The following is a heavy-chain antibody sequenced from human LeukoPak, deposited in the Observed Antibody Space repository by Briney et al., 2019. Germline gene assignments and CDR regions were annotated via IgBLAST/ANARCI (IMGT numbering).Heavy chain of an antibody. CDR2: ISYDGSNK. CDR3: ARTATKWFGEYRVYGPKNWFDP. Sequence: GGSLRLSCAASGFTFSSYAMHWVRQAPGKGLEWVAVISYDGSNKYYADSVKGRFTIPRDNSKNTLYLQMNSLRAEDTAVYYCARTATKWFGEYRVYGPKNWFDPWGQGTLVTVSS. V-gene: IGHV3-30-3*01. D-gene: IGHD3-10*01. CDR1: GFTFSSYA. J-gene: IGHJ5*02.